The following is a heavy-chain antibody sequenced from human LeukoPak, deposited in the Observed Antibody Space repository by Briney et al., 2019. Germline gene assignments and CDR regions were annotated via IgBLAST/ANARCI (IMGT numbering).Heavy chain of an antibody. CDR1: GGSISSSSYY. Sequence: SETLSLTCTVSGGSISSSSYYWGWIRQPPGKGLEWIGSIYYSGSTYYNPSLKSRVTISVDTTKNQFSLKLSSGPAADTAVYYCARRGGTMEHFDYWGQGTLVTVSS. CDR3: ARRGGTMEHFDY. J-gene: IGHJ4*02. CDR2: IYYSGST. V-gene: IGHV4-39*01. D-gene: IGHD3-10*01.